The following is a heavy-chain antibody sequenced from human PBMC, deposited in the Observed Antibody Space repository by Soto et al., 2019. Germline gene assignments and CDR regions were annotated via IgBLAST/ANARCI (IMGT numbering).Heavy chain of an antibody. J-gene: IGHJ6*03. V-gene: IGHV3-33*01. CDR3: ARGGISTSEDYNYINV. Sequence: GGSLRLSCAASGFTFGSSGMHWVRQAPGKGLEWVAVIWYDATDEYYAESVKGRFTISRDNPKNTLHLQMNSLRAEDTAIYFCARGGISTSEDYNYINVWGKGTSVTVSS. CDR1: GFTFGSSG. D-gene: IGHD3-16*01. CDR2: IWYDATDE.